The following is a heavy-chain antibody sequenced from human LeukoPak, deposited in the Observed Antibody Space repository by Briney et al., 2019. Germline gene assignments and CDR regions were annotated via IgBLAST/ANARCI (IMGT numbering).Heavy chain of an antibody. CDR1: GFTFSSYG. J-gene: IGHJ4*02. D-gene: IGHD6-19*01. CDR2: IWYDGCNK. CDR3: ARDPTLSIAVAFPFDY. V-gene: IGHV3-33*01. Sequence: PGRSLRLSCAASGFTFSSYGMHWVRQAPGKGLEWVAVIWYDGCNKYYADSVKGRFTISRDNSKNTLYLQMNSLRAEDTAVYYCARDPTLSIAVAFPFDYWGQGTLVTVSS.